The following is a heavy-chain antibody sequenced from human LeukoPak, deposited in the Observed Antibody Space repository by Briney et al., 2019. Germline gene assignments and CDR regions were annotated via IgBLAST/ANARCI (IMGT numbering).Heavy chain of an antibody. CDR3: AKVLGMYGSSGYAWYFDY. D-gene: IGHD6-13*01. J-gene: IGHJ4*02. CDR1: VFTFSSYA. Sequence: GGSLRLSCPASVFTFSSYAMTWGRQAPGKGLEWVSIISGSGYSTYYADSVKGRFTISRDNSKNTLYMQMNSMRAEDTAVYYCAKVLGMYGSSGYAWYFDYWGQGPLVTVSS. CDR2: ISGSGYST. V-gene: IGHV3-23*01.